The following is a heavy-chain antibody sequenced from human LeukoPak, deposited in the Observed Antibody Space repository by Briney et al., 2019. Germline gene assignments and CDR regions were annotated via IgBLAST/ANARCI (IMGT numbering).Heavy chain of an antibody. CDR1: GGSISSGGYY. J-gene: IGHJ6*02. Sequence: SQTLSLTCTVSGGSISSGGYYWHWIRQPPGKGLEWIGYIYYSGSTNYNPSLKSRVTITVDTSKNQFSLKLSSVTAADTAVYYCARDSIRLGNYSYYGMDVWGQGTTVTVSS. CDR2: IYYSGST. CDR3: ARDSIRLGNYSYYGMDV. D-gene: IGHD7-27*01. V-gene: IGHV4-61*08.